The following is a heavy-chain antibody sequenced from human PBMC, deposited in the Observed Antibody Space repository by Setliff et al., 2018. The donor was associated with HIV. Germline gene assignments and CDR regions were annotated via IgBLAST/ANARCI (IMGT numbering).Heavy chain of an antibody. D-gene: IGHD5-12*01. CDR2: IYHSGGT. CDR1: GYSISSGYY. J-gene: IGHJ4*02. V-gene: IGHV4-38-2*01. Sequence: SETLSLTCAVSGYSISSGYYWGWIRQPPGRGLEWIGNIYHSGGTHYNPSLRSRVTISVDTSKNHFSLKLSSVTAADTALYFCARLGDSGYDFRGYFDYWGQGKLITVSS. CDR3: ARLGDSGYDFRGYFDY.